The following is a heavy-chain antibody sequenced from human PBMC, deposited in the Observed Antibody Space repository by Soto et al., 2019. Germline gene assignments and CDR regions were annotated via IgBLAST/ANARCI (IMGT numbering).Heavy chain of an antibody. Sequence: VKISCKASGVTMSSYAISWVRQALGEGLESMRGIIPIYGTANFAQKFQGRVTITADESTSTGYMELSSLRSEDTAVYCCASGEAYGHIVVVVAAPDYGMDFWGQGTTGTVSS. CDR3: ASGEAYGHIVVVVAAPDYGMDF. D-gene: IGHD2-15*01. J-gene: IGHJ6*02. CDR2: IIPIYGTA. CDR1: GVTMSSYA. V-gene: IGHV1-69*13.